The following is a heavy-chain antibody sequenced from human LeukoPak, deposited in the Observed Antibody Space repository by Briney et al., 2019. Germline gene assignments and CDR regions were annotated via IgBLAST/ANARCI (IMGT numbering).Heavy chain of an antibody. CDR2: IKSAGSSI. J-gene: IGHJ4*01. V-gene: IGHV3-74*01. D-gene: IGHD3-10*01. CDR1: GFTFSSYW. Sequence: GGSLRLSCAASGFTFSSYWMHWVRQAPGKGLVWVSRIKSAGSSIRYADSVKGRFTISRDNAKNTLYLQMNSLRAEDTAMYYCARAVYYSNYLGYWGQGTLVTVSS. CDR3: ARAVYYSNYLGY.